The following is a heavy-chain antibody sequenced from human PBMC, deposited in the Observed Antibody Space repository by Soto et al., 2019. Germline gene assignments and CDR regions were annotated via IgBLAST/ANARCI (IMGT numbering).Heavy chain of an antibody. D-gene: IGHD4-4*01. CDR2: IYPGDSDT. CDR1: GYSFTAYW. V-gene: IGHV5-51*01. CDR3: ARHGGGNYPPLHDATDI. Sequence: LKISCKGSGYSFTAYWIGWVRQMPGKGLEWMGIIYPGDSDTRYSPSFQGRVTISADKSISTAYLQWSGLKASDTAMYYCARHGGGNYPPLHDATDIWGQGTIVTVSS. J-gene: IGHJ3*02.